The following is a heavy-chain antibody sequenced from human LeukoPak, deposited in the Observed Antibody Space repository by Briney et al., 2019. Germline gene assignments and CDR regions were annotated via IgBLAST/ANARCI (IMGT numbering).Heavy chain of an antibody. CDR2: IYYSGNT. J-gene: IGHJ4*02. CDR3: TRGRWGFDY. CDR1: GGSISGYY. Sequence: SETLSLTCIVSGGSISGYYWSWIRQSPGKGLEWIGWIYYSGNTKYNPSLESRVTISVDTSKNQFSLELSSVTAADTAVYYCTRGRWGFDYWGRGTLVTVSS. V-gene: IGHV4-59*01. D-gene: IGHD3-16*01.